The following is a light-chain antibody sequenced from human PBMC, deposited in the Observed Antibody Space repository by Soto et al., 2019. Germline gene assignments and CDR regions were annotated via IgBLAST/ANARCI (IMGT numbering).Light chain of an antibody. Sequence: VLTQSPGTLSLSPWGRATLSCRASQSVSRRLAWYQQRPGQSPRLLISGASMRASGVPVRFIGSGSGTDFTLTISNLQPEDFATYYCQQSYSFGQGTRLEIK. CDR2: GAS. CDR1: QSVSRR. V-gene: IGKV3-11*01. CDR3: QQSYS. J-gene: IGKJ5*01.